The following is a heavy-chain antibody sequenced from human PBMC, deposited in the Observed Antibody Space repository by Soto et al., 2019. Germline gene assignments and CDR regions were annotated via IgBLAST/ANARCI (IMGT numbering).Heavy chain of an antibody. CDR2: ISYDGSNK. V-gene: IGHV3-30*03. Sequence: QVQLVESGGGVVQPGRSLRLSCAASGFTFSNYGMHWARQAPGKGLEWVAGISYDGSNKYYADSVKGRFTISRDNSKNTLYLQMNSLRTEDTAVCYCAGGWYFFDYCGQGTLVTVSP. CDR1: GFTFSNYG. CDR3: AGGWYFFDY. J-gene: IGHJ4*02. D-gene: IGHD6-19*01.